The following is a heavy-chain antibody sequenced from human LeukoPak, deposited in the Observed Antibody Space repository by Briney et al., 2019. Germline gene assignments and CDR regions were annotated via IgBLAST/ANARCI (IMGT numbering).Heavy chain of an antibody. V-gene: IGHV3-23*01. J-gene: IGHJ6*02. CDR2: ISGSGGNT. CDR1: GFTFSSYG. CDR3: AAEIYYYYGMDV. Sequence: GGSLRLSCAASGFTFSSYGMSWVRQAPGKGLEWVSTISGSGGNTFYADSVKGRFTISRDNAKNSLYLQMNSLRAEDTAVYYCAAEIYYYYGMDVWGQGTTVTVSS.